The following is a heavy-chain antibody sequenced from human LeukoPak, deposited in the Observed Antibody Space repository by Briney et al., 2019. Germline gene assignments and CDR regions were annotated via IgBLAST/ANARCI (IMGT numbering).Heavy chain of an antibody. Sequence: GGSLRLSCAASGFTFSNAWMSLVRQAPGKGLEWVGRSRNKAYSFTTEYAASVRGRFTISRDESKSSLYLQMNNLKTEDTAVYYCVRGKNGFDNWGQGTLVTVSS. CDR3: VRGKNGFDN. CDR1: GFTFSNAW. V-gene: IGHV3-72*01. D-gene: IGHD2-8*01. J-gene: IGHJ4*02. CDR2: SRNKAYSFTT.